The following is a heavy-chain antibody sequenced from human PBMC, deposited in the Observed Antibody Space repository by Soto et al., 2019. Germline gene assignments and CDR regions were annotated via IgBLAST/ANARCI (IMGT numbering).Heavy chain of an antibody. Sequence: PGGSLRLSCAASGFTFSSYVMHWVRQAPGKGLEWVAVMWYDGSNKYYADSVKGRFTISRDNSKNTLYLQMNSLRAEDTAVYYCARDRKNSALEWGPQGYWGQGTLVTVSS. D-gene: IGHD3-3*01. J-gene: IGHJ4*02. CDR2: MWYDGSNK. CDR1: GFTFSSYV. V-gene: IGHV3-33*01. CDR3: ARDRKNSALEWGPQGY.